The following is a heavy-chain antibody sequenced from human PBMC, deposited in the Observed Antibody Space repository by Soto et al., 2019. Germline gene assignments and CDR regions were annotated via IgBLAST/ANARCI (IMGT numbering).Heavy chain of an antibody. CDR1: GYTFTSYG. Sequence: QVHLVQSGAEVKKPGASVTVSCKGSGYTFTSYGITWVRQAPGQGLEWMGWISAHNGNTNYAQKLQGRVTVTRDTSTSTAYMEMRSLRSYDTALYYCARGRYGDYWGQGALVTVSS. J-gene: IGHJ4*02. V-gene: IGHV1-18*01. CDR3: ARGRYGDY. CDR2: ISAHNGNT. D-gene: IGHD1-1*01.